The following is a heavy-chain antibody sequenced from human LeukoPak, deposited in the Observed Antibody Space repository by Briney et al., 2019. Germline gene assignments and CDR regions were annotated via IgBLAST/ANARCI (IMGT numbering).Heavy chain of an antibody. J-gene: IGHJ3*02. Sequence: SETLSLTCTVSGGSISSSSYYWGWIRQPPGKGLEWIGSIYYSGSTYYNPSLKSRVTISVDTSKNQFSLKLSSVTAADTAVYHCARQLTYYYGSGSYGDAFDIWGQGTMVTVSS. CDR2: IYYSGST. CDR1: GGSISSSSYY. D-gene: IGHD3-10*01. V-gene: IGHV4-39*01. CDR3: ARQLTYYYGSGSYGDAFDI.